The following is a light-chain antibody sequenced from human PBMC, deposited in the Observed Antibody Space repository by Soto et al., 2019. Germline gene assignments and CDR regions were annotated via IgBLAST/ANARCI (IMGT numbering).Light chain of an antibody. CDR3: QQYGSSPWT. Sequence: EIVLTQSPGTLPLSPGERATLSCRASQSVSSSFLAWYQQKPGQAPRLLIYGASTRATGIPDRFSGSGSGTDFTLTISRLESEDFAVYYCQQYGSSPWTFGQVTKVDIK. CDR2: GAS. CDR1: QSVSSSF. V-gene: IGKV3-20*01. J-gene: IGKJ1*01.